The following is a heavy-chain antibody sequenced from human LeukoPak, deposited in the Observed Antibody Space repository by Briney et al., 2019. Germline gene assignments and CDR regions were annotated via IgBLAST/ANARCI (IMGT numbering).Heavy chain of an antibody. D-gene: IGHD3-3*01. CDR3: AKVATIFGVAPDAFDI. Sequence: GGSLRLSCAASGFTFSTYWMSWVRQAPGKGLEWVTFIRYDESNKYYADSVKGRFTISRDNSKNTLYLQMNSLRAEDTAVYYCAKVATIFGVAPDAFDIWGQGTMVTVSS. CDR1: GFTFSTYW. V-gene: IGHV3-30*02. CDR2: IRYDESNK. J-gene: IGHJ3*02.